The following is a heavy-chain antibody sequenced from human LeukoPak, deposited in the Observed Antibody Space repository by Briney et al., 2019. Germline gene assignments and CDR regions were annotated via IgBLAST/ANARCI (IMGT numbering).Heavy chain of an antibody. CDR2: ISYDGSNK. J-gene: IGHJ4*02. D-gene: IGHD5-18*01. Sequence: GGSLRLSCAASGFTFSSYGMHWVRQAPGKGLEWVAVISYDGSNKYYADSVKGRFTISRDNSKNTLYLQMNSLRAEDTAVYYCAKDRRYSPRSYYFDYWGQGTLVTVSS. V-gene: IGHV3-30*18. CDR1: GFTFSSYG. CDR3: AKDRRYSPRSYYFDY.